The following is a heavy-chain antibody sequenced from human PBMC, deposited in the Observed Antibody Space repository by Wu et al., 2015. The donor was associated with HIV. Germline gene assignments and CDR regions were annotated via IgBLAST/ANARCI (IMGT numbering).Heavy chain of an antibody. V-gene: IGHV1-2*02. J-gene: IGHJ4*02. CDR2: INPNNAVT. CDR1: GYTFTAYY. Sequence: QVQLVQSGAEVKKPGASVKVSCKASGYTFTAYYLHWVRQAPGQGLEWMGWINPNNAVTNYAHKFQGRVTLTRDRSINTAYMELTRLTSDDTAIFYXVRDWSVSPGYWGQGXLVTVSS. CDR3: VRDWSVSPGY.